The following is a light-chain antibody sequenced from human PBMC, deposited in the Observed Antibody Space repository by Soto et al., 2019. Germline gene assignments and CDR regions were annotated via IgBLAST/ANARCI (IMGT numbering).Light chain of an antibody. CDR1: ISNIATNY. V-gene: IGLV1-47*01. Sequence: QSVLTQPPSVSGTPGQRVTISCSGGISNIATNYVHWFQQLPGTAPKVLSNRDNQRPSGVPDRFSGSKSGTSASLAISGLRSEDEAEYYCAAWDDTVRRYVFGTGTKATVL. J-gene: IGLJ1*01. CDR3: AAWDDTVRRYV. CDR2: RDN.